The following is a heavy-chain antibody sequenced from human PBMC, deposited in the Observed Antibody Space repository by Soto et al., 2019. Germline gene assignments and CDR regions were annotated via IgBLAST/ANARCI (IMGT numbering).Heavy chain of an antibody. Sequence: SETLSLTCTVSGGSISSYYWSWIRQPPGKGLEWIGYIYYSGSTNYNPSLKSRVTISVDTSKNQFSLKLSSVTAADTAVYYCARVGAAAANKTPLRWFDPWGQGTLVTVSS. J-gene: IGHJ5*02. CDR3: ARVGAAAANKTPLRWFDP. CDR1: GGSISSYY. V-gene: IGHV4-59*08. CDR2: IYYSGST. D-gene: IGHD6-13*01.